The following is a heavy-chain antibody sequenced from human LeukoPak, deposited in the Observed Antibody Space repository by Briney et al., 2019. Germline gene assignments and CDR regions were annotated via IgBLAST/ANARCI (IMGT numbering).Heavy chain of an antibody. D-gene: IGHD4/OR15-4a*01. J-gene: IGHJ4*02. Sequence: GGSLRLSCAASGFTFSSYAMTWVRQAPEKGLEWVSTINARGGTFYSDSVKGRFTISRDESKNTLYLQMNSLRDDDTAVYYCAKWVPYYFDYWGQGSLVTVSS. CDR1: GFTFSSYA. CDR2: INARGGT. CDR3: AKWVPYYFDY. V-gene: IGHV3-23*01.